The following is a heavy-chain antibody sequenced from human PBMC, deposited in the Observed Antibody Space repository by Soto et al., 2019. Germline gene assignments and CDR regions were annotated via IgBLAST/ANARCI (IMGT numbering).Heavy chain of an antibody. CDR2: IHYSGST. Sequence: QVQLQESGPGLVKPSETLSLTCTVSGISITSHYWTWIRQPPGKGLEWIGNIHYSGSTNYSPSLKGRVIISVDTSENQSSLKLSSVTTADTAVYYCTVGGAGYPFDYWGQGTLVTVSS. V-gene: IGHV4-59*11. CDR1: GISITSHY. J-gene: IGHJ4*02. CDR3: TVGGAGYPFDY. D-gene: IGHD6-13*01.